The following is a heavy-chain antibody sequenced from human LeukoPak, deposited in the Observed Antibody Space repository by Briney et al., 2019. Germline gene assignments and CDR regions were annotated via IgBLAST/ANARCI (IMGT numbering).Heavy chain of an antibody. CDR1: GGSISSYY. D-gene: IGHD4-17*01. Sequence: SETLSLXCTVSGGSISSYYWSWIRQPAGKGLECIGRIYTSGSTNYNPSLKSRVTMLVDTSKNQFSLKLSSVTAADTAVYYCARAVGDYSSDWFGPWGQGTLVTVSS. CDR2: IYTSGST. J-gene: IGHJ5*02. CDR3: ARAVGDYSSDWFGP. V-gene: IGHV4-4*07.